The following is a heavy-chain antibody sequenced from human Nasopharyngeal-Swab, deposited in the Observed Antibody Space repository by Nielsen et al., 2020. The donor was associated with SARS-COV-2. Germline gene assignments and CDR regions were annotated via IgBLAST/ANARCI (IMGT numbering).Heavy chain of an antibody. V-gene: IGHV4-39*01. J-gene: IGHJ4*02. CDR3: ARREGAIFGVVTYFDY. Sequence: SETLSLTCTVSGGSISSSSYYWGWIRQPPVKGLEYIGSIYYRGSTNYNPSLRSRVTISVDTSKNQFSLKLSSVTAADTAVYYCARREGAIFGVVTYFDYWGQETLVTVSS. CDR2: IYYRGST. CDR1: GGSISSSSYY. D-gene: IGHD3-3*01.